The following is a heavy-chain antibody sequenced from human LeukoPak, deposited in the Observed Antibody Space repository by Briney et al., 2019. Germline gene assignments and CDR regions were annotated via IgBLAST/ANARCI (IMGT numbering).Heavy chain of an antibody. Sequence: PGGSLRLSCVASGFTFSSYGMHWVRQAPGKGLEWVAVISYDGSNKYYADSVKGRFTISRDNSKNTLYLQMNSLRAEDTAVYYCAKDHGRGTMMYFDLWGRGTLVTVSS. CDR3: AKDHGRGTMMYFDL. V-gene: IGHV3-30*18. J-gene: IGHJ2*01. CDR2: ISYDGSNK. CDR1: GFTFSSYG. D-gene: IGHD3-22*01.